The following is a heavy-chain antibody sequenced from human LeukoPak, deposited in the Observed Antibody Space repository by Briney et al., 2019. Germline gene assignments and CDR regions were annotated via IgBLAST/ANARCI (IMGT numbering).Heavy chain of an antibody. CDR3: AKTLYYSGGPWNADY. J-gene: IGHJ4*02. D-gene: IGHD2-8*01. CDR1: GFTFSSYS. Sequence: GGSLRLSCAASGFTFSSYSMNWVRQAPGKGLEWVSSISSSSSYIYYADSVKGRFTISRDNAKNSLYLQMNSLSAEDTAIYYCAKTLYYSGGPWNADYWGQGTQVTVSS. CDR2: ISSSSSYI. V-gene: IGHV3-21*04.